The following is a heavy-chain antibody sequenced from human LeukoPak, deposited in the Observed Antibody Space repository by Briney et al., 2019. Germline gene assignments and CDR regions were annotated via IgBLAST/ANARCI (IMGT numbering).Heavy chain of an antibody. J-gene: IGHJ1*01. D-gene: IGHD3-22*01. V-gene: IGHV4-39*01. Sequence: SETLSLTCTISGDSISSSSYYWGWIRQPPGKGLEWIGDIYYRGSTYYNPSLKSRVSISIDTSNNQFSLTLNSVTAADTALYFCARRRYYDSTGYLDWSQGTLVTVSS. CDR1: GDSISSSSYY. CDR3: ARRRYYDSTGYLD. CDR2: IYYRGST.